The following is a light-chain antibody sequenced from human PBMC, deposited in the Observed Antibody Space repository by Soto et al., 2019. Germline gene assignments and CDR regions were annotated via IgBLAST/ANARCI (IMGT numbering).Light chain of an antibody. V-gene: IGKV1-5*01. CDR1: QSVGSW. CDR3: QQYESHSEA. Sequence: DIQLTQSTSTLSASVGDRVSITCWASQSVGSWLAWHQKKPGKAPKLLIFDGTYLESGVPSRFSGSGSGTAFTLTLNDLQPDGTATYDGQQYESHSEAFGQGTKVEVK. CDR2: DGT. J-gene: IGKJ1*01.